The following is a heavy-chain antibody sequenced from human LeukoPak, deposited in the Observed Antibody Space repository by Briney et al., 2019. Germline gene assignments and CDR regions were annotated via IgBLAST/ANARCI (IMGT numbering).Heavy chain of an antibody. D-gene: IGHD1-26*01. CDR1: GYTFTGYY. Sequence: ASVTVSCKASGYTFTGYYMHWVRQAPGQGREWMGWINPNSGGTNYAQKFQGRVTITRDTSISTAYMELSRLRSDDTAVYYCARDEYSGSSDFDYWGQGTLVTVSS. CDR2: INPNSGGT. CDR3: ARDEYSGSSDFDY. J-gene: IGHJ4*02. V-gene: IGHV1-2*02.